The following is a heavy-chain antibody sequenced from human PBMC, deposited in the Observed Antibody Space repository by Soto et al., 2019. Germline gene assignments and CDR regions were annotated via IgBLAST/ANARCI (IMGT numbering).Heavy chain of an antibody. D-gene: IGHD5-12*01. J-gene: IGHJ4*02. CDR2: IWYDGSNK. CDR1: GFTFSSYG. Sequence: GGSLRLSCAASGFTFSSYGMHWVRQAPGKGLEWVAVIWYDGSNKYYADSVKGRFTISRDNSKNTLYLQMNSLRAEDTAVYYCARGGGVSTNFDYWGQGTLVTVSS. CDR3: ARGGGVSTNFDY. V-gene: IGHV3-33*01.